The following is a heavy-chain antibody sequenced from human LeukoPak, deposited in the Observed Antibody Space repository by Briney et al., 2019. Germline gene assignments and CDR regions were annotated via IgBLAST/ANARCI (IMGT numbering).Heavy chain of an antibody. Sequence: SETLSLTCAVYGGSFSGYYCSWIRQPPGKGLEWIGEINHSGSTNYNPSLKSRVTISVDTSKNQFSLKLSSVTAADTAVYYCASGRPGSSWYTTWGQGTLVTVSS. CDR3: ASGRPGSSWYTT. V-gene: IGHV4-34*01. CDR1: GGSFSGYY. CDR2: INHSGST. D-gene: IGHD6-13*01. J-gene: IGHJ1*01.